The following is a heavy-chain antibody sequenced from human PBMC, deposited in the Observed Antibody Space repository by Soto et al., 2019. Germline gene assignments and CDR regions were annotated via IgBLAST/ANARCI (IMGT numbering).Heavy chain of an antibody. D-gene: IGHD2-2*01. CDR3: AKGDPGYCRSTSCYADAFYI. Sequence: EVQLLESGGGLVQPGGSLRLSCAASGFTFSSYAMSWVRQAPGKGLEWVSAISGSGGSTYYADSVKGRFTISRDNSKNTLYLQMNSLRAEDTAVYYCAKGDPGYCRSTSCYADAFYIWGQGTIVTVSS. CDR1: GFTFSSYA. J-gene: IGHJ3*02. V-gene: IGHV3-23*01. CDR2: ISGSGGST.